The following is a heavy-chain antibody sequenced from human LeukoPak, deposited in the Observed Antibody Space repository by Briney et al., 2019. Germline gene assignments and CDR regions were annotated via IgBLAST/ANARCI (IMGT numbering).Heavy chain of an antibody. CDR3: ARDKESTSCYAGCWWFDP. CDR1: GYTFTGYY. V-gene: IGHV1-2*02. J-gene: IGHJ5*02. Sequence: GASVKVSCKASGYTFTGYYMHWVRQAPGQGLGWMGWINPNSGGTNYAQKFQGRVTMTRDTSISTAYMELSRLRSDDTAVYYCARDKESTSCYAGCWWFDPWGQGTLVTVSS. D-gene: IGHD2-2*01. CDR2: INPNSGGT.